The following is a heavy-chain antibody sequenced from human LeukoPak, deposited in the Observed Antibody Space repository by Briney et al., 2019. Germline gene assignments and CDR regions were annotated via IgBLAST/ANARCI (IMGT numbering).Heavy chain of an antibody. Sequence: ASVKVSCKASGYTFTSYDINWVRQATGQGLEWMGWMNPNSGNTGYAQKFQGRVTITRNTSISTAYMELSSLRSEDTAVYYCARTPLHYYCSSTSCYTGYYMDVWGKGTTVTVSS. CDR2: MNPNSGNT. CDR3: ARTPLHYYCSSTSCYTGYYMDV. V-gene: IGHV1-8*03. CDR1: GYTFTSYD. D-gene: IGHD2-2*02. J-gene: IGHJ6*03.